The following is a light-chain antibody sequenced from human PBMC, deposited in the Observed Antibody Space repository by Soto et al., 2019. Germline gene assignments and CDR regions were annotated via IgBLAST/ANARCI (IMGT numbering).Light chain of an antibody. CDR2: DAF. CDR3: QQYGSSPGT. V-gene: IGKV3-20*01. Sequence: ELVLTQSPGSLHSSPGERATLSCRASQSVSSSYLDWYQQRSGQAPRLLIYDAFPRATGIPDRFSGSGSGTDFTLTISRLEPEDFAVYYCQQYGSSPGTFGQGTKVEIK. J-gene: IGKJ1*01. CDR1: QSVSSSY.